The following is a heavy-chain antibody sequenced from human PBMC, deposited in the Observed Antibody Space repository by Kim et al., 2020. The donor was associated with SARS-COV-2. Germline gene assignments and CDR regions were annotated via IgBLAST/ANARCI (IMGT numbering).Heavy chain of an antibody. V-gene: IGHV4-59*01. D-gene: IGHD3-10*01. J-gene: IGHJ6*02. Sequence: LRSRVTISVDTSKNQFSLSLSSVTAADTAVYYCARDPITMIRGVTYHGMDVWGQGTTVTVPS. CDR3: ARDPITMIRGVTYHGMDV.